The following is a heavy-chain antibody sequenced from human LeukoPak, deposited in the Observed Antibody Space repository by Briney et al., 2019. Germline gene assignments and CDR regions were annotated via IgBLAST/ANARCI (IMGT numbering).Heavy chain of an antibody. CDR1: GGTFSSYA. J-gene: IGHJ6*03. CDR2: IIPIFGTA. Sequence: SVRVSCKASGGTFSSYAISWVRQAPGQGLEWMGGIIPIFGTANYAQKFQGRVTITTDESASTAYMELSSLRSEDTAVYYCAKGGYYTHLYYMDVWGKGTTVTVSS. D-gene: IGHD3-3*01. CDR3: AKGGYYTHLYYMDV. V-gene: IGHV1-69*05.